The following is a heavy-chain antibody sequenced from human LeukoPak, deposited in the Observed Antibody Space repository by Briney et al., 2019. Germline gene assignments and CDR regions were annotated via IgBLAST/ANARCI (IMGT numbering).Heavy chain of an antibody. D-gene: IGHD4-11*01. J-gene: IGHJ6*04. V-gene: IGHV3-15*01. CDR3: TTVSSNYLLDV. CDR2: IKSKTDGGTT. Sequence: PGGSLRLSCAASGFTFSGSALHWVRQASGKGLEWVGRIKSKTDGGTTDYAAPVKGRFTISRDDSKNTLYLQMNSLKTEDTAVYYCTTVSSNYLLDVWGKGTTVTVSS. CDR1: GFTFSGSA.